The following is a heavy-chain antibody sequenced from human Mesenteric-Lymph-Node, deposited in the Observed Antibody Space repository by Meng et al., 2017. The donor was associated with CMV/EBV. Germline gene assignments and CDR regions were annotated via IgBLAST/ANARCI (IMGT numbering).Heavy chain of an antibody. V-gene: IGHV3-7*01. J-gene: IGHJ4*02. D-gene: IGHD4-23*01. Sequence: GESLKISCVASGFTFSSYWMSWVRQAPGKGLEWAANIRHDGSEISYVDSVKGRFTISRDNAKNSLYLQMNSLRAEDTAVYYCARTGTVVRPGGYYFDYWGQGTLVTVSS. CDR3: ARTGTVVRPGGYYFDY. CDR1: GFTFSSYW. CDR2: IRHDGSEI.